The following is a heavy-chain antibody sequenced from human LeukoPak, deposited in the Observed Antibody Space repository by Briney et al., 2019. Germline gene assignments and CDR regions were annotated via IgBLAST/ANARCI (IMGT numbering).Heavy chain of an antibody. CDR2: IYTSGST. V-gene: IGHV4-4*07. D-gene: IGHD3-16*01. J-gene: IGHJ6*03. CDR1: GGSISSYY. Sequence: SETLSLTCTVSGGSISSYYWSWIRQPAGKGLEWIGRIYTSGSTNYNPSLKSRVTMSVDTSKNQFSLKLSSVTAADTAVYYCARTPRFGAVAGGLGYYYYMDVWGKGTTVTVSS. CDR3: ARTPRFGAVAGGLGYYYYMDV.